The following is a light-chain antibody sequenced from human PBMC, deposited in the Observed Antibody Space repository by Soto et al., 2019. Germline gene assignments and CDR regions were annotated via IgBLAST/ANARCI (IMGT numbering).Light chain of an antibody. J-gene: IGLJ3*02. CDR2: DVT. CDR3: CSTAGTDSPV. CDR1: STDVGGYNY. Sequence: QSALTQPRSVSGSPGQSVTISCTGSSTDVGGYNYVSWYQQHPGKAPKLMIYDVTNRPSGVPDRFSGSKSGNTASLTISRLQDEAEADYHCCSTAGTDSPVFGGGTKLTVL. V-gene: IGLV2-11*01.